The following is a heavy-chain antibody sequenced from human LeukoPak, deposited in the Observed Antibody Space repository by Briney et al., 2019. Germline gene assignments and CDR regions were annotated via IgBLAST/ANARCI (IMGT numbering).Heavy chain of an antibody. CDR2: IYTTGRT. CDR1: GLTVSSNS. J-gene: IGHJ4*02. CDR3: ARRAGDYSHPYDY. D-gene: IGHD3-22*01. V-gene: IGHV3-53*01. Sequence: GGSLRLSCTVSGLTVSSNSMSWVRQAPGKGLEWVSFIYTTGRTHDSDSVKGRFTISRDSSKNTLYLQMNSLRAEDTAVYYFARRAGDYSHPYDYWGQGTLVTVSS.